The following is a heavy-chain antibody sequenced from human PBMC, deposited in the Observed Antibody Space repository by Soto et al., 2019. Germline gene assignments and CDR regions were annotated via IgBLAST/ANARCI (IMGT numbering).Heavy chain of an antibody. CDR3: AREGGIQAAPFDY. D-gene: IGHD6-6*01. CDR1: GYTFTSYA. CDR2: INTNTGNP. V-gene: IGHV7-4-1*01. Sequence: ASVKVSCKVSGYTFTSYAMDWVRQAPGQGLEWMGWINTNTGNPTYAQGFTGRFVFSLDTSVSTAYLQICSLKAEDTAVYYCAREGGIQAAPFDYWGQGTLVTVSS. J-gene: IGHJ4*02.